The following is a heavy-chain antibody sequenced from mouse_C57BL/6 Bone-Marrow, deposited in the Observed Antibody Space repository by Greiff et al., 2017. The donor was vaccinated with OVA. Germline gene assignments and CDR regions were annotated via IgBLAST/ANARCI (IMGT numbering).Heavy chain of an antibody. CDR1: GFTFSDYG. J-gene: IGHJ2*01. Sequence: EVMLVESGGGLVQPGGSLKLSCAASGFTFSDYGMAWVRQAPRKGPEWVAFISNLAYSIYYADTVTGRFTISRENAKNALYLEMVCLRSEETAMYYCARVGYDYFDYWGQGTTLTVSS. D-gene: IGHD2-2*01. CDR2: ISNLAYSI. CDR3: ARVGYDYFDY. V-gene: IGHV5-15*04.